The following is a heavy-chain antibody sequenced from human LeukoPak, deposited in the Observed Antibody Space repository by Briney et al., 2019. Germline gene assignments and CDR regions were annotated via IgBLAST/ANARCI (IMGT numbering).Heavy chain of an antibody. Sequence: GGSLRLSCTASGFTFGDYTMSWVRQAPGEGLEWVGFIRGKAYGGTTEYAASVKGRFAISRDDSKNSLYLQMNSLKTEDTAVYFCARARYCAVGTCYKDYWGQGTLVTVSS. D-gene: IGHD2-15*01. V-gene: IGHV3-49*04. CDR1: GFTFGDYT. CDR3: ARARYCAVGTCYKDY. J-gene: IGHJ4*02. CDR2: IRGKAYGGTT.